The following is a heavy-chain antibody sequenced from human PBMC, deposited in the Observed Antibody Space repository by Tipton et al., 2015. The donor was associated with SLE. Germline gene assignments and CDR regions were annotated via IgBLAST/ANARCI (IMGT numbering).Heavy chain of an antibody. J-gene: IGHJ4*02. V-gene: IGHV3-23*01. CDR2: ISGSGGST. D-gene: IGHD1-26*01. CDR3: ATWSYFSGSCY. CDR1: GFTFSSYV. Sequence: SLRLSCAASGFTFSSYVMSWVRQAPGKGLEWVSAISGSGGSTYYADSVKGRFIISRDNSKNTLYLQMNSLGAEDTAIYYCATWSYFSGSCYWAQGPRVTVSS.